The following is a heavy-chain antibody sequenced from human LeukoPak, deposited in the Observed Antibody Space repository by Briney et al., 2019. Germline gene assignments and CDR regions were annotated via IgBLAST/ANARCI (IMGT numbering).Heavy chain of an antibody. CDR2: IWFDGSNK. V-gene: IGHV3-33*01. Sequence: GGSLRLSCAASGFTFSSYGMHWVRQAPGKGLEWVTVIWFDGSNKYYADSVEGRFTISRDNSKNTLYLQMNSLRAEDTAVYYCARDHFVGYCSSTSCPSSDYWGQGTLVTVSS. CDR3: ARDHFVGYCSSTSCPSSDY. CDR1: GFTFSSYG. J-gene: IGHJ4*02. D-gene: IGHD2-2*01.